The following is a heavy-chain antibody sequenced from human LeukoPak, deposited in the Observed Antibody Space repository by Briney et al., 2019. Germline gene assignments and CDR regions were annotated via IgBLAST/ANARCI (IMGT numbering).Heavy chain of an antibody. J-gene: IGHJ5*02. CDR1: GFTFDDYA. V-gene: IGHV3-9*01. CDR3: AKAQSEYYDILTGSNNWFDP. Sequence: GRSLRLSCAASGFTFDDYAMHWVRQAPGKGLEWVSGISWNSGSIGYADSVKGRFTISRDNAKNSLYLQMNSLRAEDTALYYCAKAQSEYYDILTGSNNWFDPWGQGTLVTVSS. D-gene: IGHD3-9*01. CDR2: ISWNSGSI.